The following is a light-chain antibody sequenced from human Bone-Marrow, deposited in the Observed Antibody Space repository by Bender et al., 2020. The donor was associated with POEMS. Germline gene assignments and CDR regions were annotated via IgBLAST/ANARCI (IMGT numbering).Light chain of an antibody. V-gene: IGLV3-9*01. CDR3: SSYTTYGDPV. J-gene: IGLJ2*01. CDR1: NIERKN. Sequence: YVLTQPPSVSVAPGQTARITCEANNIERKNVHWYQQRPGQAPVLVIYRDSHRPSRIPDRFSGSNSGNTATLTISGLHPDDEADYYCSSYTTYGDPVFGRGTKLRVL. CDR2: RDS.